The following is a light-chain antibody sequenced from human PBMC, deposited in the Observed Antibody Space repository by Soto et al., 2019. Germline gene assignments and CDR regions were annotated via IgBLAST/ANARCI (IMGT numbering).Light chain of an antibody. CDR1: QSISSW. V-gene: IGKV1-5*03. J-gene: IGKJ4*01. CDR2: KSS. Sequence: DIQMTQSPSTLSASVGDRVTITCRASQSISSWLAWYQQKPGKAPKLLIYKSSSLESGVPSRFSGSGSGTEFTLTISSLQHDDFATYYCQQYHSETLTFGGGTKVEIK. CDR3: QQYHSETLT.